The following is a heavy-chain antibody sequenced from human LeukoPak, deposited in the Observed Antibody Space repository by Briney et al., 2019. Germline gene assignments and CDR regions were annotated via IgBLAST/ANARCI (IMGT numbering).Heavy chain of an antibody. J-gene: IGHJ4*02. Sequence: GGSLRLSCAASGFTFGNYEVNWVRQAPGKGLEWVSYISSSGSTIYYADSVKGRFTISRDNAKKSLYLQMNNLRAEDTAVYYCTREDTVLTPGYWGQGTLVTVSS. CDR1: GFTFGNYE. V-gene: IGHV3-48*03. CDR2: ISSSGSTI. CDR3: TREDTVLTPGY. D-gene: IGHD4-23*01.